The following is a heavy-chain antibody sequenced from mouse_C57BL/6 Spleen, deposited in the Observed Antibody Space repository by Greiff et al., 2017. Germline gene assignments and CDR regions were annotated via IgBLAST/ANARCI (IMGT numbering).Heavy chain of an antibody. CDR3: ARDRWDDRYFDV. V-gene: IGHV5-16*01. Sequence: EVMLVESEGGLVQPGSSMKLSCTASGFTFSDYYMAWVRQVPEKGLEWVANINYDGSSTYYLDSLKSRFIISRDNAKNILYLQMSSLKSEDTATYYCARDRWDDRYFDVWGTGTTVTVSS. J-gene: IGHJ1*03. CDR1: GFTFSDYY. CDR2: INYDGSST. D-gene: IGHD4-1*01.